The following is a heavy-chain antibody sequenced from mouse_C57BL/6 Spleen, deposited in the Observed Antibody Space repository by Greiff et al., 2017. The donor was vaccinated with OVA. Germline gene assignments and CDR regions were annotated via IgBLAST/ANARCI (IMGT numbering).Heavy chain of an antibody. CDR2: INYDGSST. Sequence: EVQRVESEGGLVQPGSSMKLSCTASGFTFSDYYMAWVRQVPEKGLEWVANINYDGSSTYYLDSLKSRFIISRDNAKNILYLQMSSLKSEDTATYYCAREGYGNYDEDYYAMDYWGQGTSVTVSS. CDR1: GFTFSDYY. J-gene: IGHJ4*01. D-gene: IGHD2-1*01. V-gene: IGHV5-16*01. CDR3: AREGYGNYDEDYYAMDY.